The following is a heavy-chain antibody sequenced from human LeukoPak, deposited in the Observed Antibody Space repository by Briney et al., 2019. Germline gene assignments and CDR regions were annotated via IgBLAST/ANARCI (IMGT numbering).Heavy chain of an antibody. CDR3: ARHRGAYSSSWYYFDY. Sequence: GESLKISCQGSGYSFTSYWIGWVRQMPGKGLEWMGIIYPGDSDTRYSPSFQGQVTISADKSISTAYLQWSSLKASDTAMYYCARHRGAYSSSWYYFDYWGQGTLVTVSS. V-gene: IGHV5-51*01. CDR2: IYPGDSDT. CDR1: GYSFTSYW. J-gene: IGHJ4*02. D-gene: IGHD6-13*01.